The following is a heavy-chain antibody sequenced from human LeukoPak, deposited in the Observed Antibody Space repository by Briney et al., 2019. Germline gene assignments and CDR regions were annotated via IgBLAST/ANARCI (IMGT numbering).Heavy chain of an antibody. CDR3: ARQQGRAQLPYLSYWYFDL. J-gene: IGHJ2*01. D-gene: IGHD6-13*01. Sequence: SETLSLTCTVSGYSISSGYYWGWIRQPPGKGLEWIGSIYHSGGTYYNPSLKSRVTMSIDTSKNQFSLILSSVTAADRAIYYCARQQGRAQLPYLSYWYFDLWGRGTLVTVSS. CDR2: IYHSGGT. V-gene: IGHV4-38-2*02. CDR1: GYSISSGYY.